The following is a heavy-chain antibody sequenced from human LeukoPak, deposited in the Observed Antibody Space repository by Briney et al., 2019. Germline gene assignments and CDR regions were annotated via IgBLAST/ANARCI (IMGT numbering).Heavy chain of an antibody. CDR2: ISSSSSYI. D-gene: IGHD2-2*01. CDR1: GFTFSSYS. J-gene: IGHJ4*02. V-gene: IGHV3-21*01. CDR3: ARASGYCSSTSCQNFDY. Sequence: GGSLRLSCAASGFTFSSYSMNWVRQAPGKGLEWVSSISSSSSYIYYADSVKGRFTISRDNAKNSLYLQINSLRAEDTAVYYCARASGYCSSTSCQNFDYWGQGTLVTVSS.